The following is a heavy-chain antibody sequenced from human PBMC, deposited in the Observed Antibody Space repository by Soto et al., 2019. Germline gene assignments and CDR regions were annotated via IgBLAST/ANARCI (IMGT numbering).Heavy chain of an antibody. J-gene: IGHJ4*02. V-gene: IGHV1-69*06. Sequence: QVQLVQSGAEVKKLGSWVKVSCNVSGGTFNTFAISWVRQAPGQGLEWMGGIIPILGPAFYAQKFQGRVTITADKYTNAAYLELSSLRSEDTAVYYCARAAKRYFDYWGQGTLVTVSS. CDR2: IIPILGPA. CDR3: ARAAKRYFDY. CDR1: GGTFNTFA.